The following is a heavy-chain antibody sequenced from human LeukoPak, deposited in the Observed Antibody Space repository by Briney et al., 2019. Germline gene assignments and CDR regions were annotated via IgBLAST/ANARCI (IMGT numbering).Heavy chain of an antibody. CDR2: IYYSGSI. CDR3: AKIGYCRTTTCSGAFDY. Sequence: SETLSLTCAVSGYSISSSTWWGWIRQPPGKGLEWIGYIYYSGSIYYNPSLKSRVTMSADTSQNQFSLKLRSVTAVDTAVYYCAKIGYCRTTTCSGAFDYWGQGTLVTVSS. CDR1: GYSISSSTW. J-gene: IGHJ4*02. V-gene: IGHV4-28*05. D-gene: IGHD2-2*03.